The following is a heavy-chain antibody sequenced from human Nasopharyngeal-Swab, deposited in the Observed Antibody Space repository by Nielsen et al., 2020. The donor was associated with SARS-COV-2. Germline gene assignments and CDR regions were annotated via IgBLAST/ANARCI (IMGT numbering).Heavy chain of an antibody. CDR2: IWYDGSNK. CDR1: GFTFSSYG. CDR3: ARGSDYGDYGDY. Sequence: GGSLRLSCAASGFTFSSYGMHRVRQAPGKGLEWVAVIWYDGSNKYYADSVKGRFTISRDNSKNTLYLQMNSLRAEDTAVYYCARGSDYGDYGDYWGQGTLVTVSS. D-gene: IGHD4-17*01. V-gene: IGHV3-33*01. J-gene: IGHJ4*02.